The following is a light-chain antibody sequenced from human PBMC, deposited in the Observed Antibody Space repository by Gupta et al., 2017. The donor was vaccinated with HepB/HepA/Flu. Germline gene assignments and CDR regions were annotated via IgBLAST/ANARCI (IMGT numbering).Light chain of an antibody. J-gene: IGLJ2*01. Sequence: QPALTHRRPLSRSPGQSLSVSCAGASSDVGGYDYVSWYQQHPGKAPELMVYDVSKRPSGVPDRFSGSKSSNTASLTIAGPQAEDDADYYCCSYAGNYTLVFGGGTKLTVL. V-gene: IGLV2-11*01. CDR3: CSYAGNYTLV. CDR1: SSDVGGYDY. CDR2: DVS.